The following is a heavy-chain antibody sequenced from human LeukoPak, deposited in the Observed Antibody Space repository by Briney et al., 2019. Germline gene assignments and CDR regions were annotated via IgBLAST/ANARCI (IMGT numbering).Heavy chain of an antibody. V-gene: IGHV3-30*03. CDR2: IAHDGSYV. D-gene: IGHD6-13*01. J-gene: IGHJ4*02. CDR1: GFSFSQYG. Sequence: PGGSLRLSCTVSGFSFSQYGIHWVRQAPGKGLEWVAVIAHDGSYVSMLDSVKGRFTISRDNAKNSLYLQMNSLRAEDTAVYYCARDRKQQLVPFDYWGQGTLVTVSS. CDR3: ARDRKQQLVPFDY.